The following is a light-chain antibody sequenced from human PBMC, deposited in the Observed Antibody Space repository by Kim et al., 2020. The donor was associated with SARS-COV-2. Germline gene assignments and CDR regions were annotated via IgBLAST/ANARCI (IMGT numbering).Light chain of an antibody. CDR3: QSYDSSNPVV. CDR2: EDN. J-gene: IGLJ2*01. CDR1: SGSIATNS. Sequence: KTVTLPCTRSSGSIATNSVQWYQQRPGSAPTTVIYEDNQRPSGVPDRFSGSIDSSSNSASLTISGLKTEDEADYYCQSYDSSNPVVFGGGTQLTVL. V-gene: IGLV6-57*03.